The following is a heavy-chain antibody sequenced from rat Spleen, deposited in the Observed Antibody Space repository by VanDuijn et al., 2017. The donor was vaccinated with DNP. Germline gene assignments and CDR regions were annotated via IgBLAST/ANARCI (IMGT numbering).Heavy chain of an antibody. CDR3: ARVNNNLYYGMDA. J-gene: IGHJ4*01. D-gene: IGHD1-10*01. CDR2: ITSSGGST. V-gene: IGHV5-31*01. CDR1: GFTFNNYW. Sequence: EVQLVESGGDLVQPGGSLKLSCVASGFTFNNYWMTWIRQVPGKGLEWVASITSSGGSTFYPDSVKGRFTISRDNAKNTLYLQMNSLRSEDTATYYCARVNNNLYYGMDAWGQGTSVTVSS.